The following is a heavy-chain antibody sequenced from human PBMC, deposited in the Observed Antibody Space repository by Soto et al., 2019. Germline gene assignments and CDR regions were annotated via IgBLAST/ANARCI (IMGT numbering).Heavy chain of an antibody. CDR1: GFTFSSYA. Sequence: PGGSLRLSCAASGFTFSSYAMSWVRQAPGKGLEWVSAISGSGGSTYYADSVKGRFTISRDNSKNTLYLQMNSLEAEDTAVYNCSKDFVPDFWSGYFVYWGQGTLVIVSS. CDR3: SKDFVPDFWSGYFVY. D-gene: IGHD3-3*01. V-gene: IGHV3-23*01. CDR2: ISGSGGST. J-gene: IGHJ4*02.